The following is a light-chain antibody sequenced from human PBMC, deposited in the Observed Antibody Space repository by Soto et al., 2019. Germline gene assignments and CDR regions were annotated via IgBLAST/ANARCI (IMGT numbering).Light chain of an antibody. CDR2: DAS. V-gene: IGKV1-33*01. CDR3: QQYNKWPLT. Sequence: DIQMTQSPSSLSASVGDRVTITCQASQDISNYLNWYQQKPGKAPKLLIYDASNLETGVPSRFSGSGSGTEFTLTINSLQSEDFAVYFFQQYNKWPLTFGGGT. CDR1: QDISNY. J-gene: IGKJ4*01.